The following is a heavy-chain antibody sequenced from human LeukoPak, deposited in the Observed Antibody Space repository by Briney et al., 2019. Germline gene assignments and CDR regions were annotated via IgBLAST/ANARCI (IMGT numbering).Heavy chain of an antibody. J-gene: IGHJ4*02. CDR1: GFTFSIYE. CDR2: INSANTI. V-gene: IGHV3-48*03. CDR3: ARFHTSNYNSIDY. D-gene: IGHD4-11*01. Sequence: PGGSLRLSCAASGFTFSIYEMTWVRQAPGKGLEWVSYINSANTIKYGDSVKGRFTISRDNAKNSLYLQMNSLRVEDTAVYYCARFHTSNYNSIDYWGQGTLVNVSS.